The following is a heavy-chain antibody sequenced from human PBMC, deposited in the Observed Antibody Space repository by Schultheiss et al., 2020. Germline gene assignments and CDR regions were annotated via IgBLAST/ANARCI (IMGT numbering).Heavy chain of an antibody. V-gene: IGHV4-4*02. CDR1: GGSISSSNW. Sequence: SETLSLTCAVSGGSISSSNWWSWVRQPPGKGLEWIGEIYYKGNTNYNPSLKSRVTISVDTSKNQFSLKLSSVTAADTAVYYCAREVDYGDYHFDYWGQGTLVTVSS. CDR3: AREVDYGDYHFDY. CDR2: IYYKGNT. D-gene: IGHD4-17*01. J-gene: IGHJ4*02.